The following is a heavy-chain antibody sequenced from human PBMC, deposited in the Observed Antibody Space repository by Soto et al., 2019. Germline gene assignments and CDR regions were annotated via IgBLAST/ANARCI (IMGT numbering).Heavy chain of an antibody. J-gene: IGHJ4*02. CDR3: AKDPDYYDSSGYLDY. Sequence: XASLRLSCAASGFTFSSYAMSWVRQAPGKGLEWVSAISGSGGSTYYADSVKGRFTISRDNSKNTLYLQMNSLRAEDTAVYYCAKDPDYYDSSGYLDYWGQGTLVTVSS. CDR1: GFTFSSYA. CDR2: ISGSGGST. D-gene: IGHD3-22*01. V-gene: IGHV3-23*01.